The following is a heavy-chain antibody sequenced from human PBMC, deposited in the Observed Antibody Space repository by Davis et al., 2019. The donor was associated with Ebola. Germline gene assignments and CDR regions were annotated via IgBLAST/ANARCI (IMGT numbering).Heavy chain of an antibody. Sequence: SETLSLTCAVYGGSFSGYYWSWIRQPPGKGLEWIGEINHSGSTNYNPSPKSRVTISVDTSKNQFSLKLSSVTAADTAVYYCARCGVVVVAATPVCYYGMDVWGQGTTVTVSS. D-gene: IGHD2-15*01. CDR1: GGSFSGYY. CDR3: ARCGVVVVAATPVCYYGMDV. V-gene: IGHV4-34*01. J-gene: IGHJ6*02. CDR2: INHSGST.